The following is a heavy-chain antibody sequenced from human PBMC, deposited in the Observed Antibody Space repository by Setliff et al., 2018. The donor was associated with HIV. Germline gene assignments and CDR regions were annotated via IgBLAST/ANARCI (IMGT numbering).Heavy chain of an antibody. V-gene: IGHV3-7*03. D-gene: IGHD1-7*01. J-gene: IGHJ6*03. CDR1: GFNFRDSW. CDR2: ISPDGSER. CDR3: ARVDLELSGDFCYMDV. Sequence: PGGSLRLSCSTSGFNFRDSWMSWLRLAPGKGLEWVANISPDGSERYSVDSVRGRFTVSRDNAKNSLSLQMSSLRAEDTAVYYCARVDLELSGDFCYMDVWGKGTTVTVSS.